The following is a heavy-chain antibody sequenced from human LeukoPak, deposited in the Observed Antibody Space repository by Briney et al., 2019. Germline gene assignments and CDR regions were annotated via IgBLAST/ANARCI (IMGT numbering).Heavy chain of an antibody. CDR3: AKELIAVAGKMIAGH. D-gene: IGHD6-19*01. Sequence: GGSLRLSCAASGFTFSSYTIHWVRQAPGKGLEWVAVISYDGNNEYYADSVKGRFTISRDNSKNTLYLQMNSLRAEDTAVYYCAKELIAVAGKMIAGHWGQGTLVTVSS. CDR1: GFTFSSYT. J-gene: IGHJ4*02. CDR2: ISYDGNNE. V-gene: IGHV3-30-3*01.